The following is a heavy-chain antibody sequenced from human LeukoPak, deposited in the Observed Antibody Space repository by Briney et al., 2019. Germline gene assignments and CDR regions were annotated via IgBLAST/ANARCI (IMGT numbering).Heavy chain of an antibody. D-gene: IGHD5-18*01. J-gene: IGHJ3*02. CDR1: GFTFSRHW. CDR2: INGDGSTT. Sequence: PGGSLRLSCTASGFTFSRHWMHWVRQTPGKGLMWVSRINGDGSTTAYADSVKGRFTISRDNAKNSLYLQMNSLRAEDTAVYYCVSLADTRGGKKTQNAFDIWGQGTMVTVSS. CDR3: VSLADTRGGKKTQNAFDI. V-gene: IGHV3-74*01.